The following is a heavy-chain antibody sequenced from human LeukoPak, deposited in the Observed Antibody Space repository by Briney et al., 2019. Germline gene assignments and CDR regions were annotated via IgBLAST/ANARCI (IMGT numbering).Heavy chain of an antibody. Sequence: SETLSLTFTVSGGSISSSSYYWGWIRQPPGKRLEWIGNIYYSGDNYYSPSLKSRVTISVDTSKNQFSLKVSSVTAADTAVYYCARISGYRSNWSIDYWGQGTLVTVSS. J-gene: IGHJ4*02. V-gene: IGHV4-39*01. CDR1: GGSISSSSYY. CDR2: IYYSGDN. CDR3: ARISGYRSNWSIDY. D-gene: IGHD6-13*01.